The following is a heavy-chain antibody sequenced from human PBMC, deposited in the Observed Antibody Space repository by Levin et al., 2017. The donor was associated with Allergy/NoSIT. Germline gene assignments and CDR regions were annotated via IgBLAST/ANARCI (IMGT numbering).Heavy chain of an antibody. CDR2: IYYSGST. D-gene: IGHD1-26*01. CDR1: GGSISSYY. CDR3: AREWEPKYYYYYGMDV. J-gene: IGHJ6*02. V-gene: IGHV4-59*01. Sequence: SSETLSLTCTVSGGSISSYYWSWIRQPPGKGLEWIGYIYYSGSTNYNPSLKSRVTISVDTSKNQFSLKLSSVTAADTAVYYCAREWEPKYYYYYGMDVWGQGTTVTVSS.